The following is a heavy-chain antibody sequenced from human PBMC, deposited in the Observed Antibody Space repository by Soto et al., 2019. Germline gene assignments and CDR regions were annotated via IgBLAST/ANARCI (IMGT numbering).Heavy chain of an antibody. Sequence: SETLSLTCTVSGGSISSSSYYWGWIRQPPGKGLGWIGRIYYSGSTYYNPSLKSRVTISVDKSKNQFSLKLSSVTAADTAVYYCARDPKMGIAATPWGQGTLVTVSS. CDR1: GGSISSSSYY. CDR3: ARDPKMGIAATP. D-gene: IGHD2-15*01. J-gene: IGHJ4*02. CDR2: IYYSGST. V-gene: IGHV4-39*07.